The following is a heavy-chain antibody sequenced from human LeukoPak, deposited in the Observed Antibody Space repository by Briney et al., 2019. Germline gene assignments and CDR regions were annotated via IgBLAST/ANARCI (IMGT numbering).Heavy chain of an antibody. V-gene: IGHV3-23*05. Sequence: GGSLRLSCEASGFTFSAYAMTWVRQAPGQGLEWVSSIGSDNKPKYSASVKGRFAIARDNTKSMLFLQLNSLRAEVTALYYCARDLHCCLAMDVWGQGTTVTVSS. D-gene: IGHD2-21*02. J-gene: IGHJ6*02. CDR1: GFTFSAYA. CDR2: IGSDNKP. CDR3: ARDLHCCLAMDV.